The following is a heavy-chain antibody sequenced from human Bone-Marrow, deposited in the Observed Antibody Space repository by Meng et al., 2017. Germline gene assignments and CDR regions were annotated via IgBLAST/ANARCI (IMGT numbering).Heavy chain of an antibody. Sequence: GESLKISCAASGFTLSDHYMTWIRQAPGKGLEWVSYISSSGTAIYYADSVKGRFTISRDTAKNSLYLQMNSLRGEDTAVYYCARDPRRRSYYYNGMDVWGQGTTVIVSS. V-gene: IGHV3-11*04. CDR1: GFTLSDHY. D-gene: IGHD5-24*01. J-gene: IGHJ6*02. CDR2: ISSSGTAI. CDR3: ARDPRRRSYYYNGMDV.